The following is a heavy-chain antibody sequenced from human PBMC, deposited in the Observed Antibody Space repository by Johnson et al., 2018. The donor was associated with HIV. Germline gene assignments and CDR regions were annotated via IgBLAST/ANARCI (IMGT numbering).Heavy chain of an antibody. Sequence: VQLVESGGGLVQPGGSLRLSCAASGFTFSSYAMSWVRQAPGKGLEWVSAISGSGGSTYYADSVKGRFTISRDNAKNSLYLEMNSLRAEDTAVYYCVRGWSGAFDIWGQGTMVTVSA. CDR2: ISGSGGST. D-gene: IGHD3-3*01. CDR3: VRGWSGAFDI. V-gene: IGHV3-23*04. J-gene: IGHJ3*02. CDR1: GFTFSSYA.